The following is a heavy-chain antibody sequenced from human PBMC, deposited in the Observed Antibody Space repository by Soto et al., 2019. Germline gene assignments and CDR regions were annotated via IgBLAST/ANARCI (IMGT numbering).Heavy chain of an antibody. V-gene: IGHV1-18*01. CDR3: ARDPHEFWTSYWFDP. J-gene: IGHJ5*02. Sequence: ASVKVSCKTSGYTFNTYGINWVRQAPGQGLELMGWISAYDGKTTYAEKFQGRVTLTTDTSTSTAYMELRSLRSDDTAVYYCARDPHEFWTSYWFDPWGQGTPVTVSS. CDR2: ISAYDGKT. D-gene: IGHD3-3*01. CDR1: GYTFNTYG.